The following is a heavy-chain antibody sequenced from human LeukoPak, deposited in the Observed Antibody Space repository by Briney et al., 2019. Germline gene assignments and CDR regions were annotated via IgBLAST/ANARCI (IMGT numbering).Heavy chain of an antibody. J-gene: IGHJ4*02. CDR3: ARVAREGATTFDY. V-gene: IGHV5-51*01. Sequence: GEALKISCRGSGYSFSSYWIGWGRQMPGKGLEGRGINYPGDSDTRDCPSFEGQATISADKSASAAYLKWSNLKASDIGMYYSARVAREGATTFDYWGQGTLVTVSS. CDR2: NYPGDSDT. CDR1: GYSFSSYW. D-gene: IGHD1-26*01.